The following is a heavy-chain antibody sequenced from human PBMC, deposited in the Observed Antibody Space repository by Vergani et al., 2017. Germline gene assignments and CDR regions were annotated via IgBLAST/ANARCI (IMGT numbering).Heavy chain of an antibody. CDR3: AGGPRGQLGRFDY. V-gene: IGHV4-59*01. CDR1: GGSISSYY. D-gene: IGHD6-13*01. CDR2: FYYSGST. Sequence: QVQLQESGPGLVKPSETLSLTCTVSGGSISSYYWSWIRQPPGKGLEWIGSFYYSGSTNYNSSLKSRVTISVDTSKNQFSRKLSSVTAADTAVNFCAGGPRGQLGRFDYWGQGTLVTVSS. J-gene: IGHJ4*02.